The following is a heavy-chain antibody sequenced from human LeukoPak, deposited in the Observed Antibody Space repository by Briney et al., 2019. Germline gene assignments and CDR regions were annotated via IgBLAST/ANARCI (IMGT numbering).Heavy chain of an antibody. CDR2: LSSDATSK. D-gene: IGHD3-22*01. CDR1: GFSFRSYT. CDR3: AREGDYYDSSDYDAYYFDY. Sequence: GGSLRLSCAASGFSFRSYTMHWVRQPPGKGLEWVAVLSSDATSKHYADSVKGRFTISRDNSKSTLYLQLNSLRAEDTAVYYCAREGDYYDSSDYDAYYFDYWGQGTMVTVSS. V-gene: IGHV3-30-3*01. J-gene: IGHJ4*02.